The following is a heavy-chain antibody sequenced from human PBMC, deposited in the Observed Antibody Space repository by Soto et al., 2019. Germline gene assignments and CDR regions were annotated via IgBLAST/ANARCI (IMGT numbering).Heavy chain of an antibody. CDR1: GGSISSYY. CDR3: AARPYYYYGLDV. Sequence: SETLSLTCTVSGGSISSYYWSWIRQPPGKVPEWIGYVYHNGNAYPKPSLKSRVTISLDGAKNQFSLKMTSVTAADTGLYYCAARPYYYYGLDVWGQGTTVTSP. CDR2: VYHNGNA. V-gene: IGHV4-59*03. D-gene: IGHD3-10*01. J-gene: IGHJ6*02.